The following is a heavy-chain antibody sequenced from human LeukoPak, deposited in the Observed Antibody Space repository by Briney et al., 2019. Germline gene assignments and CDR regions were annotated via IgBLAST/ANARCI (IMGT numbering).Heavy chain of an antibody. CDR3: ARDRVTMVRGVNYYFDY. Sequence: GGSQRLSCAASGFTFSSYWMSWVRQAPGKGLEWVANIKQDGSEKYYVDSVKGRFTISRDNAKNSLYLQMNSLRAEDTAVYYCARDRVTMVRGVNYYFDYWGQGTLVTVSS. V-gene: IGHV3-7*05. D-gene: IGHD3-10*01. CDR1: GFTFSSYW. J-gene: IGHJ4*02. CDR2: IKQDGSEK.